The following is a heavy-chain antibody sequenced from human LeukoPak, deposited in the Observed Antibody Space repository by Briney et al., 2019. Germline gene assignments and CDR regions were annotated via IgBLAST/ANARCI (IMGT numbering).Heavy chain of an antibody. V-gene: IGHV3-21*01. CDR3: SSIYCSGSYRDYYYYGMDV. Sequence: GGPLSLPCAASGFTFSSYTMTWVRQAPGKGLGWVSSIGSSGGSLYYAASVKGRFTISRDNVKNSLYLQMNSLRAEDTAVYYRSSIYCSGSYRDYYYYGMDVWGQGTTVTVS. D-gene: IGHD3-10*01. J-gene: IGHJ6*02. CDR1: GFTFSSYT. CDR2: IGSSGGSL.